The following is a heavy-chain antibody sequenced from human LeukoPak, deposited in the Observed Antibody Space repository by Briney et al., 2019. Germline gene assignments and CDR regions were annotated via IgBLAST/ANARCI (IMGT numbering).Heavy chain of an antibody. CDR2: IRSTASGGTT. CDR1: GFTFGDYA. D-gene: IGHD6-19*01. Sequence: PGGSLRLSCTASGFTFGDYAMNWVRQAPGKGLEWVGFIRSTASGGTTGYAASVRGRFTISRDDSKSIVYLQMNSLKTEDTAVYYRTRDPYSSGWKYFDYWGQGTLVTVSS. J-gene: IGHJ4*02. V-gene: IGHV3-49*04. CDR3: TRDPYSSGWKYFDY.